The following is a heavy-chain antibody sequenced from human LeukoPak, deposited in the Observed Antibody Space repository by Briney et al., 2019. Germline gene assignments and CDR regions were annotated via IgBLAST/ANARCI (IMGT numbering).Heavy chain of an antibody. CDR1: GFTFSRYS. J-gene: IGHJ4*02. V-gene: IGHV3-48*01. CDR3: VRDVGAVRGEVYFDY. Sequence: GGSLRLSCAASGFTFSRYSMNWVRQAPGKGLEWVSYISSSSRTIHYADSVKGRFTISRDNTKNLLYLEMNSLRAEDTAMYFCVRDVGAVRGEVYFDYWGQGTLVTVSS. D-gene: IGHD3-10*01. CDR2: ISSSSRTI.